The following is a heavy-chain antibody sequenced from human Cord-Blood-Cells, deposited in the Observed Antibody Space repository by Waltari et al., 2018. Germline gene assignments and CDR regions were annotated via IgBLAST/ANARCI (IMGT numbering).Heavy chain of an antibody. J-gene: IGHJ4*02. Sequence: QVQMVASGGGVVQPGRSLRLSCAAPGFTFRSYAMHWVRQAPGKGLEWVAVISYDGSNKYYADSVKGRFTISRDNSKNTLYLQMNSLRAEDTAVYYCAGGLVIGYFDYWGQGTLVTVSS. V-gene: IGHV3-30-3*01. CDR2: ISYDGSNK. CDR3: AGGLVIGYFDY. CDR1: GFTFRSYA. D-gene: IGHD3-9*01.